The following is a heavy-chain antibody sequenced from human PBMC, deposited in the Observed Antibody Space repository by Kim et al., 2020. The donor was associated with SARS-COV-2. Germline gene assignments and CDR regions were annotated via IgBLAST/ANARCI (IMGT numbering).Heavy chain of an antibody. CDR3: ANLALSDYVESTGYDH. Sequence: SVKRRFTVSRDNAKNSLYLQMTSLRAEDTAVYYCANLALSDYVESTGYDHWGQGTLVTVAS. V-gene: IGHV3-11*03. D-gene: IGHD3-22*01. J-gene: IGHJ4*02.